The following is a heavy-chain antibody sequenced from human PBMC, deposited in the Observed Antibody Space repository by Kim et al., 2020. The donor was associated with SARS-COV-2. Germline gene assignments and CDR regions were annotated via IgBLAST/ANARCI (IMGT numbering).Heavy chain of an antibody. CDR1: GGSISTYY. D-gene: IGHD6-19*01. CDR2: IYYSGST. V-gene: IGHV4-59*08. Sequence: SETLSLTCTVSGGSISTYYWRWIRQPPGKGLEWIGSIYYSGSTNYNPSLKSRVTITVDTSKNQFSLKLSSVTAADTAVYYCVRHASTGTLTPGGQGPLVTVSS. J-gene: IGHJ1*01. CDR3: VRHASTGTLTP.